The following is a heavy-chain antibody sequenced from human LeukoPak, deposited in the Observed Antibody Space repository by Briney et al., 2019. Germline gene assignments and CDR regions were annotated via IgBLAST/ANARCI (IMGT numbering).Heavy chain of an antibody. CDR2: INPNSGGT. CDR1: GYTFTGYY. Sequence: ASVKVSCKASGYTFTGYYMHWVRQAPGQGLEWMGWINPNSGGTNYAQKFQGRVTMTRDTSISTAYMELSRLRSDDTAVYYCARDLQTLYYYDSSGYYWIGAFDIWGQGTMVTVSS. D-gene: IGHD3-22*01. CDR3: ARDLQTLYYYDSSGYYWIGAFDI. J-gene: IGHJ3*02. V-gene: IGHV1-2*02.